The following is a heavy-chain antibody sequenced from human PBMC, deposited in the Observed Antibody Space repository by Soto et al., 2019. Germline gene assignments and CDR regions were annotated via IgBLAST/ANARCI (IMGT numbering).Heavy chain of an antibody. CDR3: ALDTDMVHYYYYGMDV. CDR2: ISAYNGNT. CDR1: GYTFTSYG. J-gene: IGHJ6*02. V-gene: IGHV1-18*01. D-gene: IGHD5-18*01. Sequence: QVQLVQSGAEVKKPGASVKVSCKASGYTFTSYGISWVRQAPGQGLEWMGWISAYNGNTNYAQKLQGRVTMTTDTSTSTAYLELRGLRSDDTAVYYCALDTDMVHYYYYGMDVWGQGTTVTVSS.